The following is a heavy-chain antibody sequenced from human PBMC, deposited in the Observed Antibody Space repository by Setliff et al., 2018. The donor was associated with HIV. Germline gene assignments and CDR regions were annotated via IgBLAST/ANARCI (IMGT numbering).Heavy chain of an antibody. CDR1: GGSISSSSYY. CDR3: ARHDSRGPRSAFDL. J-gene: IGHJ3*01. CDR2: IYYSGST. V-gene: IGHV4-39*01. D-gene: IGHD2-21*01. Sequence: SETLSLTCTVSGGSISSSSYYWGWIRQPPGKGLEWLGTIYYSGSTYYNPSLKSQVTLSVDTSKNQFSLKLSSVTAADTAVYYCARHDSRGPRSAFDLWGRGTMVTVSS.